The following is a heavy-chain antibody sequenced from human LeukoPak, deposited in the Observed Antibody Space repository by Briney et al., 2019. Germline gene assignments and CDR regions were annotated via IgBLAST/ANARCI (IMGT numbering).Heavy chain of an antibody. D-gene: IGHD6-6*01. CDR2: IWYDGSNK. CDR1: GFTFSSYA. J-gene: IGHJ4*02. Sequence: QTGGSLRLSCAASGFTFSSYAMHWVRQAPGKGLEWVAVIWYDGSNKYYADSVKGRFTISRDNSKNTLYLQMNSLRAEDTAVYYCAREFSSSSAADGHGPDYWGQGTLVTVSS. V-gene: IGHV3-33*08. CDR3: AREFSSSSAADGHGPDY.